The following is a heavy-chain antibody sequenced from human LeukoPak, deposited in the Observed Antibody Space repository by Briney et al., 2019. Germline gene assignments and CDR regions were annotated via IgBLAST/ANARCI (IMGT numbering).Heavy chain of an antibody. V-gene: IGHV4-39*01. Sequence: PSETLSLTCTVSGGSISSSSYYWGWIRQPPGKGLEWIGSIYYSGSTYYNPSLKSRVTISVDTSKKQFSLKLSSVTAADTAVYYCARQGLIVMAGEGDFDYWGQGTLVTVSS. CDR1: GGSISSSSYY. D-gene: IGHD5-24*01. J-gene: IGHJ4*02. CDR3: ARQGLIVMAGEGDFDY. CDR2: IYYSGST.